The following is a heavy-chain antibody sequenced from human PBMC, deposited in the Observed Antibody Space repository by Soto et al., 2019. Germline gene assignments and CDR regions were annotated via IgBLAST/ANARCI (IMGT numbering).Heavy chain of an antibody. CDR2: IYPGDSDT. D-gene: IGHD1-26*01. CDR1: GYSFTSYW. V-gene: IGHV5-51*01. CDR3: ARLRGGLPLDPTGGLDY. J-gene: IGHJ4*02. Sequence: GEALRISCKGSGYSFTSYWLGWLRQMPGKVLEWIGIIYPGDSDTRYSPSFQGQVTISADKSISTAYLQWSSLKASYTAMYYSARLRGGLPLDPTGGLDYWGKGTLVTVSS.